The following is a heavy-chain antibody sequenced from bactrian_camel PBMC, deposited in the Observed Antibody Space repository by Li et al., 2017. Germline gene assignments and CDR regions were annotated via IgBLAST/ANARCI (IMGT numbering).Heavy chain of an antibody. V-gene: IGHV3S53*01. CDR1: EAVRC. CDR2: IDTDGRT. CDR3: AGADVAGVLAGWTWESDFPY. J-gene: IGHJ6*01. D-gene: IGHD1*01. Sequence: VQLVESGGGSVQAGGSLRVSCAASEAVRCMGWFRQAPGTEREGVATIDTDGRTIYADSVKGRFTISKDNAKNTLYLQMSNLKLEDTGMYYCAGADVAGVLAGWTWESDFPYWGQGTQVTVS.